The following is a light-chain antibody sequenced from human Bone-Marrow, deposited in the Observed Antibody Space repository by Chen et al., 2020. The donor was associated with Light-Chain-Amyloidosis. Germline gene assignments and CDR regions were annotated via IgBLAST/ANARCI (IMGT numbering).Light chain of an antibody. Sequence: SYELTHPPSVSVSPGQTARITCSGDDLPTKYAYWYQQQPGQAPVLVIHRDPERPWGTSERFSGSGSGTTATLTISGVQAEDEADYHCQSADSSGTYEVIFGGGTTLTVL. CDR1: DLPTKY. J-gene: IGLJ2*01. V-gene: IGLV3-25*03. CDR2: RDP. CDR3: QSADSSGTYEVI.